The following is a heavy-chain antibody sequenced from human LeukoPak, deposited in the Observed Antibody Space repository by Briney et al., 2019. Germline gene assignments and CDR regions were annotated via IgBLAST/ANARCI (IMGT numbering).Heavy chain of an antibody. J-gene: IGHJ5*02. CDR1: GGSISSGSYY. V-gene: IGHV4-61*01. CDR3: AGRVATIPDNWFDP. Sequence: ASRTLSLTCTVSGGSISSGSYYWSWLGQPPGKGLVWIGYIYCSGSTNYNPSLKSRVTISVDTSKNQLSLKLSSVTAADTAVYYCAGRVATIPDNWFDPWGQGTLVTVSS. CDR2: IYCSGST. D-gene: IGHD5-12*01.